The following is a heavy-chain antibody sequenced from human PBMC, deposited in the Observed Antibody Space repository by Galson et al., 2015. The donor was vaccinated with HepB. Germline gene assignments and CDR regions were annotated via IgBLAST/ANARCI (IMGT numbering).Heavy chain of an antibody. D-gene: IGHD5-18*01. V-gene: IGHV3-48*03. Sequence: SLRLSCAASGFTFSSYEMNWVRQAPGKGLEWVSYISSSGSTIYYAGSVKGRFTISRDNAKNSLYLQMNSLRAEDTAVYYCARDGGYSYGLPFDYWGQGTLVTVSS. CDR2: ISSSGSTI. CDR3: ARDGGYSYGLPFDY. J-gene: IGHJ4*02. CDR1: GFTFSSYE.